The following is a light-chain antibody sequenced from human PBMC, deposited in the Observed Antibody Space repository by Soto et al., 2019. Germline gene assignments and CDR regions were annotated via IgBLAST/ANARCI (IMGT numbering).Light chain of an antibody. CDR1: SSDVGGYNY. V-gene: IGLV2-8*01. CDR3: SSYAGSNNFNV. J-gene: IGLJ1*01. CDR2: EVS. Sequence: QSALTQPPSASGSPGQSVTISCTGTSSDVGGYNYVSWYQHHPGKAPKLMIYEVSERPSGVPDRFSGSKSGNTASLTVSGLQAEDEADYYCSSYAGSNNFNVFGTGTKVTVL.